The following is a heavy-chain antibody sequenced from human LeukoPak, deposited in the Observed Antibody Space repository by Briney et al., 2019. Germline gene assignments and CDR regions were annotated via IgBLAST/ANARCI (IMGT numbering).Heavy chain of an antibody. V-gene: IGHV4-61*02. Sequence: PPETLSLTCTVSGGSISSGSYYWCWIRQPAGKGLEWIGRIYTSGSTNYNPSLKSRVTISVDTSKNQFSLKLSSVTAADTALYYCASLDCTNGVCYGPFDIWGQGTMVTVSS. CDR2: IYTSGST. D-gene: IGHD2-8*01. CDR1: GGSISSGSYY. CDR3: ASLDCTNGVCYGPFDI. J-gene: IGHJ3*02.